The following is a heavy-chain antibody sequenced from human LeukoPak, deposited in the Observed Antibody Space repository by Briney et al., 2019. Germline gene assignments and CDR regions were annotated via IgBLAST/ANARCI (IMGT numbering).Heavy chain of an antibody. J-gene: IGHJ6*02. D-gene: IGHD6-13*01. CDR1: GGSISSYY. V-gene: IGHV4-59*01. Sequence: SETLSLTCTVSGGSISSYYWSWIRQPPGKGLEWIGYIYYSGSTNYNPSLKSRVTISVDTSKNQFSLKLSSVTAADTAVYYCARVRAYSSSWYSRDYGMDVWGQGTTVTISS. CDR3: ARVRAYSSSWYSRDYGMDV. CDR2: IYYSGST.